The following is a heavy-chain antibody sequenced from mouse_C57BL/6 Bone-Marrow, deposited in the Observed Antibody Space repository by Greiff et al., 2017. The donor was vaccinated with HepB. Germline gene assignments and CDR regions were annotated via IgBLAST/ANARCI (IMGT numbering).Heavy chain of an antibody. CDR3: ARGHSIRRGAIDY. V-gene: IGHV1-39*01. D-gene: IGHD1-2*01. Sequence: VQLQQSGPELVKPGASVKISCKASGYSFTDYNMNWVKQSNGKSLEWIGVINPNYGTTSYNQKFKGKATMTVDQSTSTAYMQLNSLTSEDSADYYDARGHSIRRGAIDYWGQGTSLTVSS. CDR2: INPNYGTT. CDR1: GYSFTDYN. J-gene: IGHJ4*01.